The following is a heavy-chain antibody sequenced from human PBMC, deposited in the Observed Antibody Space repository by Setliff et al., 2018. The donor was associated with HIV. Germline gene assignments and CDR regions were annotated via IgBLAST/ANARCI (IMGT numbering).Heavy chain of an antibody. V-gene: IGHV5-51*01. Sequence: GESLKISCKGSGYSFTSYWIGWVRQMPGKGLEWMGITYPGDSDTRYSPSFQGQVTISADKSISTAYLQWSSLKASDTAMYYCARFVHSSGWYSSSYYYYMDVWGKGTTVTVSS. CDR2: TYPGDSDT. CDR3: ARFVHSSGWYSSSYYYYMDV. D-gene: IGHD3-22*01. CDR1: GYSFTSYW. J-gene: IGHJ6*03.